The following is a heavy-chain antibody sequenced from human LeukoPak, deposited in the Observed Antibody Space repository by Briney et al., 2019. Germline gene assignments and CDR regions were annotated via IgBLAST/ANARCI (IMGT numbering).Heavy chain of an antibody. J-gene: IGHJ6*02. Sequence: ASVKVSCKASGYTFTSYGISWVRQAPGQGLEWMGWISAYNGNTNYAQKLQGRVTMTTDTSTSTAYMELRSLRSDDTAVYYCARDDNGDYLYYYYDMDVWGQGTTVTVSS. CDR1: GYTFTSYG. CDR3: ARDDNGDYLYYYYDMDV. V-gene: IGHV1-18*01. CDR2: ISAYNGNT. D-gene: IGHD4-17*01.